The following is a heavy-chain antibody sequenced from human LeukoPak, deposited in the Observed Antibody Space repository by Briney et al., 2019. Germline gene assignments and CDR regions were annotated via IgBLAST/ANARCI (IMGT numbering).Heavy chain of an antibody. CDR3: AGGFDRKKTGY. Sequence: PSETLSLTCTVSGDSISSGGYYWSWIRQHPGKGLEWIGYIFYTGNADYNPSLKSRVTISVDTSKNQFSLKLSSVTAADTAVYYCAGGFDRKKTGYWGQGTMVTVSS. J-gene: IGHJ4*02. CDR2: IFYTGNA. V-gene: IGHV4-31*03. CDR1: GDSISSGGYY. D-gene: IGHD3-16*01.